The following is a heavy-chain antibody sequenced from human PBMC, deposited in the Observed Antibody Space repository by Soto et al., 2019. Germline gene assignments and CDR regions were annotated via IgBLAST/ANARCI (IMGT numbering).Heavy chain of an antibody. D-gene: IGHD3-22*01. Sequence: QVQLVQSGAEVKKPGASVRVSCEASGHTFTSYAIHWVRQAPGQRLEWMGWINAGNGNTKYSQKFQGRVTITRDTSASTAYMELSSLGSEDTAVYYCARDWSLIGNWYFDLWGRGSLVTVSS. CDR1: GHTFTSYA. CDR2: INAGNGNT. V-gene: IGHV1-3*01. J-gene: IGHJ2*01. CDR3: ARDWSLIGNWYFDL.